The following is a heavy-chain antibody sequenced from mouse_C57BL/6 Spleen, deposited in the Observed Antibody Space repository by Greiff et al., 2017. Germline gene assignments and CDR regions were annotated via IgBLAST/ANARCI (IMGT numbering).Heavy chain of an antibody. Sequence: VQLQESGAELARPGASVKLSCKASGYTFTSYGISWVKQRTGQGLEWIGEIYPRSGNTYYNEKFKGKATLTADKSSSTAYMELRSLTSEDSAVYFCARIYYGNFRDYWGQGTTLTVSS. CDR3: ARIYYGNFRDY. CDR2: IYPRSGNT. V-gene: IGHV1-81*01. D-gene: IGHD2-1*01. CDR1: GYTFTSYG. J-gene: IGHJ2*01.